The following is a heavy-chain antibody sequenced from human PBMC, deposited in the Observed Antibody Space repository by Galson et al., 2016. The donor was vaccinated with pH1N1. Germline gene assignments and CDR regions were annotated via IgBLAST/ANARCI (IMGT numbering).Heavy chain of an antibody. J-gene: IGHJ6*03. CDR2: IYPGDSDT. CDR3: ARIGSDDPIYYYYMDV. V-gene: IGHV5-51*01. D-gene: IGHD2-21*01. CDR1: GYSFTSYW. Sequence: QSGAEVKKPGESLKISCKGSGYSFTSYWIAWVRQMPGKGLEWMGIIYPGDSDTRYSPSFQGQVTISADKSINTAYLQWSSLTASDTAMYYCARIGSDDPIYYYYMDVWGKGTTVTVSS.